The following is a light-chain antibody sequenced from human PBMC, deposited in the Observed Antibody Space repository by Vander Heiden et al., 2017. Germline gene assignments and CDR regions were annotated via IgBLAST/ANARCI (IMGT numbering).Light chain of an antibody. CDR3: SSYTTSSTQV. CDR1: SSDVGNDNY. V-gene: IGLV2-14*03. Sequence: QSALTQPASVSGSPGQPINISCAGTSSDVGNDNYVSWYQQHPGKAPKLVIYDVTNRPSGVSNRFSGAKSGNTASLTISGLQPEDEADYYCSSYTTSSTQVFGTGTKVTVL. J-gene: IGLJ1*01. CDR2: DVT.